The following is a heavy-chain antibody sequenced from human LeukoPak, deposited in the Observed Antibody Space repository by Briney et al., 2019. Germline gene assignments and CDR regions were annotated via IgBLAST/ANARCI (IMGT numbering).Heavy chain of an antibody. CDR2: IYYSGST. CDR3: GRGTIVGVATNWFDP. Sequence: SGTLSLTCTISGGSLSGYYWTWTRQPPGTGLEWMGYIYYSGSTNSNPSLKSRVIILVDTSKNQLSRKLSTWAAADPAEDYCGRGTIVGVATNWFDPWGQGTLVTVSS. V-gene: IGHV4-59*01. D-gene: IGHD3-3*01. J-gene: IGHJ5*02. CDR1: GGSLSGYY.